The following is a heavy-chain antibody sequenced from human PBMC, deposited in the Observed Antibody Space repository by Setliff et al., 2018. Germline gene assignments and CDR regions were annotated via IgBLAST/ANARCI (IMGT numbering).Heavy chain of an antibody. CDR1: GGSISTYY. CDR3: ARDSALHSYHYDSSGYLDY. D-gene: IGHD3-22*01. V-gene: IGHV4-59*01. CDR2: VYYSGTT. J-gene: IGHJ4*02. Sequence: PSETLSLTCTVSGGSISTYYWSWIRQTPVKGLEWIGYVYYSGTTNYNPLFKSRVTISVDRPKNQFSLKLSSVTAADTGVYYCARDSALHSYHYDSSGYLDYWGQGAPVTVSS.